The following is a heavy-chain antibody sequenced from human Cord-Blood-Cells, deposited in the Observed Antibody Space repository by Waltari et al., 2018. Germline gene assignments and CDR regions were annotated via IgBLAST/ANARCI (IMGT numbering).Heavy chain of an antibody. D-gene: IGHD6-19*01. CDR1: GGSISSSSFY. V-gene: IGHV4-39*01. J-gene: IGHJ4*02. Sequence: QLQLQEPGPGLVKPSETLSLTCTVSGGSISSSSFYWGWIRQPPGKGLEWIGSIYYSGSTYYNPTLKSQVTISIDTSKNQFSLKLSSVTAADTAVYYCARISGSGWYFDYWGQGTLVTVSS. CDR3: ARISGSGWYFDY. CDR2: IYYSGST.